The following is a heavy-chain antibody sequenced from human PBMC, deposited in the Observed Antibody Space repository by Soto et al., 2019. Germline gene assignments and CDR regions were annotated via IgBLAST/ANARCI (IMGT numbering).Heavy chain of an antibody. Sequence: GASVKVSCKASGYTFTSYGISWVRQAPGRGLEWMGWISAYNGNTNYAQKLQGRVTMTTDTSTSTAYMELRSLRSDDTAVYYCARTVGKGVVRPLEYWGLGTLVTVSS. V-gene: IGHV1-18*01. CDR1: GYTFTSYG. D-gene: IGHD2-15*01. J-gene: IGHJ4*02. CDR2: ISAYNGNT. CDR3: ARTVGKGVVRPLEY.